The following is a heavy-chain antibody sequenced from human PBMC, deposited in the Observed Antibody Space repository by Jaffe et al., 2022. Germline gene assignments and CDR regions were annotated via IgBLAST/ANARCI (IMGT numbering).Heavy chain of an antibody. CDR1: GFTFSSYA. V-gene: IGHV3-23*01. CDR3: AKAGVWSGYNPYGVMDV. CDR2: ISGSGGST. J-gene: IGHJ6*03. D-gene: IGHD3-3*01. Sequence: EVQLLESGGGLVQPGGSLRLSCAASGFTFSSYAMSWVRQAPGKGLEWVSAISGSGGSTYYADSVKGRFTISRDNSKNTLYLQMNSLRAEDTAVYYCAKAGVWSGYNPYGVMDVWGKGTTVTVSS.